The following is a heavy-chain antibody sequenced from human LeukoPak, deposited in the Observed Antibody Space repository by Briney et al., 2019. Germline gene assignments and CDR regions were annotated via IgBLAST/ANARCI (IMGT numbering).Heavy chain of an antibody. D-gene: IGHD6-19*01. CDR3: AKGDSSGWASLDY. CDR1: GFTFSSYG. V-gene: IGHV3-33*06. Sequence: PGGSLRLSCAASGFTFSSYGMHWVRQAPGKGLEWVAIIWYDGSNRYYADSVKGRFTISRDNSKNTLYLQMNSLRAEDTAVYYCAKGDSSGWASLDYWGQGTLVTVSS. CDR2: IWYDGSNR. J-gene: IGHJ4*02.